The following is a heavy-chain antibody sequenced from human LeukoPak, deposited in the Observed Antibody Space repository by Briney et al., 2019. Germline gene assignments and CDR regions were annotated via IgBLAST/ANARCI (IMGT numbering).Heavy chain of an antibody. CDR1: GFTFSSYA. Sequence: QPGGSLRLSCAASGFTFSSYAMHWVRQAPGKGLEWVAVISYDGSNKYYADSVKGRFTISRDNSKNTLNLQMNSLRAEDTAVYYCAKEGFGSGGYYPGNDAFDIWGQGTMVTVSS. V-gene: IGHV3-30*04. D-gene: IGHD3-10*01. CDR3: AKEGFGSGGYYPGNDAFDI. J-gene: IGHJ3*02. CDR2: ISYDGSNK.